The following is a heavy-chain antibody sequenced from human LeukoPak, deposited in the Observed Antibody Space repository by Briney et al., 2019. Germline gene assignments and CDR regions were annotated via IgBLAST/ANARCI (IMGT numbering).Heavy chain of an antibody. CDR2: ISWNSGSI. Sequence: GGSLRLSCAASGFTFDDYAMHWVRQAPGKGLEWVSGISWNSGSIGYADSVKGRFTISRDNAKNSLYLQMNSLRVEDTAVYYCASYTPVPGTRGLQYWGQGALVTVSS. V-gene: IGHV3-9*01. D-gene: IGHD6-19*01. CDR1: GFTFDDYA. J-gene: IGHJ4*02. CDR3: ASYTPVPGTRGLQY.